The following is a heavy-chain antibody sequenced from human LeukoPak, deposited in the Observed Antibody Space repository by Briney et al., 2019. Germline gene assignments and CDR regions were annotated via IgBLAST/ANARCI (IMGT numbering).Heavy chain of an antibody. Sequence: SVKVSCKASGGTFSSYAISWVRQAPGQGLEWMGGIIPIFGTANYAQKFQGRVRITADESTSTAYMELSSLRSEDTAVYYCASPQYYYDSSGSAFDIWGQGTMVTVSS. CDR2: IIPIFGTA. CDR1: GGTFSSYA. CDR3: ASPQYYYDSSGSAFDI. J-gene: IGHJ3*02. D-gene: IGHD3-22*01. V-gene: IGHV1-69*01.